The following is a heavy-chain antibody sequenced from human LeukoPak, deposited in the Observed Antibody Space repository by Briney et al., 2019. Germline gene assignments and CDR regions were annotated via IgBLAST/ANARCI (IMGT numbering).Heavy chain of an antibody. V-gene: IGHV3-30*02. J-gene: IGHJ4*02. CDR1: GFTFSSYG. CDR2: IRYDGSNK. D-gene: IGHD2-2*01. CDR3: AKQGCSTTDCYHFDY. Sequence: GGTLRLSCAASGFTFSSYGMHWVRQAPGKGLEWVAFIRYDGSNKYYAGSVKGRFTISRDSSKNTLYLHMNSLRPEDTAVYYCAKQGCSTTDCYHFDYWGQGTQVTVSS.